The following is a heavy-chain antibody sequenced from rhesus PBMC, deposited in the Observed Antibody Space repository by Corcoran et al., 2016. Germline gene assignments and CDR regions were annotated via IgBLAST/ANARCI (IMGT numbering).Heavy chain of an antibody. CDR2: INGYSGST. D-gene: IGHD3-9*01. J-gene: IGHJ5-1*01. CDR1: GGSCRSYW. V-gene: IGHV4-80*01. CDR3: TSPVRYRFDV. Sequence: QVQLQESGPGLVKPSETLSLTCAVSGGSCRSYWWNWIRPPPGTGLEWIGEINGYSGSTNYNPSLQSRVTILMDVSKNQFSPRLTSVTAADTAVYYCTSPVRYRFDVWGPGVLVSVSS.